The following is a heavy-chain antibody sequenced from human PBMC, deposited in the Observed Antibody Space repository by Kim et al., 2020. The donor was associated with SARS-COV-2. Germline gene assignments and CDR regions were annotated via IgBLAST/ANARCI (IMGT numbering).Heavy chain of an antibody. Sequence: GGSLRLSCAASGFTFSSFSMNWVRQAPGKGLDWVSYISSSSRTIYYADSVKGRFTISRDNAKNSLYLQMNSLRDEDTAVYYCARTGGYGYGLGFDSDYWGQGTLVTVSS. CDR3: ARTGGYGYGLGFDSDY. V-gene: IGHV3-48*02. CDR2: ISSSSRTI. J-gene: IGHJ4*02. D-gene: IGHD5-18*01. CDR1: GFTFSSFS.